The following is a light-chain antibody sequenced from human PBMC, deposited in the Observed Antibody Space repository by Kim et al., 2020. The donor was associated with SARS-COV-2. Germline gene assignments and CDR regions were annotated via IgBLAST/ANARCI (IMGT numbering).Light chain of an antibody. Sequence: ASVGDRVTSTCRASQSISSWVAWYQQKPGKAPRLLIYKASSLQSWVPSRFRGSGSGTEFTLTISSLQPDDFATYYCQQYNSYSWTFGQGTKVDIK. V-gene: IGKV1-5*03. J-gene: IGKJ1*01. CDR3: QQYNSYSWT. CDR2: KAS. CDR1: QSISSW.